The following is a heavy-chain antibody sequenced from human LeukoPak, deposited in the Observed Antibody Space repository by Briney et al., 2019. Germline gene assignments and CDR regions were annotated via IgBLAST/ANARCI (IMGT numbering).Heavy chain of an antibody. CDR3: ARGLSFEAYDI. J-gene: IGHJ3*02. V-gene: IGHV4-59*08. CDR1: GGSISSYY. Sequence: SETLSLTCTVSGGSISSYYWSWIRQPPGKGLEWIGYIYYSGSTNYNPSLKSRVAISVDTSKNQFSLKLNSVTAADTAVYYCARGLSFEAYDIWGQGTMVSVSS. CDR2: IYYSGST. D-gene: IGHD2-21*01.